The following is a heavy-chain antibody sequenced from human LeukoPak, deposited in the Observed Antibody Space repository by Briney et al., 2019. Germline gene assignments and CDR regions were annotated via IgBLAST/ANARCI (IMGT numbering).Heavy chain of an antibody. D-gene: IGHD3-16*01. CDR3: ARGSPFGGY. Sequence: TGGSLRLSCAASGFTFSSYWMSWVRQAPGKGLEWVANIKLDGSENNYVDSVKGRFTISRDNAKNSLYLQMNSLRADDTAVYYCARGSPFGGYWGQGTLVTVSS. V-gene: IGHV3-7*03. CDR1: GFTFSSYW. CDR2: IKLDGSEN. J-gene: IGHJ4*02.